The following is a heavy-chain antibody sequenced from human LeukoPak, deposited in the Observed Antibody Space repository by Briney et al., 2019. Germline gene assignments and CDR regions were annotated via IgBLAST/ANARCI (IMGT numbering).Heavy chain of an antibody. V-gene: IGHV1-18*01. J-gene: IGHJ6*03. CDR1: GYTFTSYG. CDR2: ISAYNGNT. D-gene: IGHD3-10*01. CDR3: ARAVNGLTMVRGVRDYYYYMDV. Sequence: GASVKVSCKASGYTFTSYGISWVRQAPGQGLEWMGWISAYNGNTNYAQKLQGRVTITADKSTSTAYMELSSLRSEDTAVYFCARAVNGLTMVRGVRDYYYYMDVWGKGTTVTVSS.